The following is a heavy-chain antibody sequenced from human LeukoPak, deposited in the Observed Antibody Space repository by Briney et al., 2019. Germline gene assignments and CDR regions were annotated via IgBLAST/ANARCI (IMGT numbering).Heavy chain of an antibody. Sequence: SETPSLTCAVYGGSFSGYYWSWIRQPPGKGLEWIGEINHSGSTNYNPSLKSRVTISVDTSKNQFSLKLSSVTAADTAVYYCARGEGSGSYYKYYFDYWGQGTLVTVSS. CDR1: GGSFSGYY. V-gene: IGHV4-34*01. CDR3: ARGEGSGSYYKYYFDY. J-gene: IGHJ4*02. D-gene: IGHD3-10*01. CDR2: INHSGST.